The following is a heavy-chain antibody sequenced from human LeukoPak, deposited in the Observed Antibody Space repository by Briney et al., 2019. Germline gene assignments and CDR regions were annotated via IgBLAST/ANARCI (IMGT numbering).Heavy chain of an antibody. V-gene: IGHV3-7*01. J-gene: IGHJ3*01. CDR2: IKEDGSEE. CDR1: GFTFSSYW. D-gene: IGHD3-22*01. Sequence: GGSLRLSCAASGFTFSSYWLSWVRQAPGKGLECVANIKEDGSEEYYVDSVKGRFSISRDNAKNSLYLQLNSLRAEDTAVYYCARDWLAGNPYHAFDLWGKGTMVTVSS. CDR3: ARDWLAGNPYHAFDL.